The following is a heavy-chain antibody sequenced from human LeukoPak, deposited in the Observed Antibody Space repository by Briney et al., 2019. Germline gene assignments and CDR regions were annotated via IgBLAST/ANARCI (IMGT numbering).Heavy chain of an antibody. D-gene: IGHD2-21*01. V-gene: IGHV3-66*01. CDR2: IYSGGST. CDR1: EFSVGSNY. Sequence: GGSLRLSCAASEFSVGSNYMTWVRQAPGKGLEWVSLIYSGGSTYYADSVKGRFTISRDNSKNTLYLQMNSLRAEDTAVYYCAREPADSPFAYWGQGTLVTVSS. CDR3: AREPADSPFAY. J-gene: IGHJ4*02.